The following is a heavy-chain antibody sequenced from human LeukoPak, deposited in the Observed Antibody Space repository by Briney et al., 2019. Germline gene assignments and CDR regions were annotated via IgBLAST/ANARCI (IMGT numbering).Heavy chain of an antibody. Sequence: SVKVSCKASGGTFSSYAISWVRQAPGQGLEWMGRIIPILGIANYAQKFQGRVTITADKSTSTAYMELSSLRSEDTAVYYCASTSGYYDAFDIWGQGTMVTVSS. J-gene: IGHJ3*02. CDR3: ASTSGYYDAFDI. D-gene: IGHD3-22*01. CDR2: IIPILGIA. CDR1: GGTFSSYA. V-gene: IGHV1-69*04.